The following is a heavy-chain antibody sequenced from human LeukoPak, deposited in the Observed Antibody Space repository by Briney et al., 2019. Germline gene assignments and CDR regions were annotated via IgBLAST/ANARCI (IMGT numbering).Heavy chain of an antibody. J-gene: IGHJ4*02. Sequence: GGSLRLSCAASGFTFHDYAMHWVRQAPGKGLEWASGISWNSGSIGYTDSVKGRFTISRDNAKNSLYLQMNSLRAEDTAVYYCARGRPYSSSWPAEMLDYWGQGTLVTVSS. CDR3: ARGRPYSSSWPAEMLDY. D-gene: IGHD6-13*01. V-gene: IGHV3-9*01. CDR1: GFTFHDYA. CDR2: ISWNSGSI.